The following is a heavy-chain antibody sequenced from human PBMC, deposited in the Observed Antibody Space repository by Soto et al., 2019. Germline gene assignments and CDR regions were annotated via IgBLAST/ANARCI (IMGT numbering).Heavy chain of an antibody. CDR2: IIPIFGTA. J-gene: IGHJ6*02. CDR3: ARDNGVVVPAAPYYYGMDV. Sequence: SVKVSCKASGGTFSSYAISGVRQAPGQGLEWMGGIIPIFGTANYAQKFQGRVTITADESTSTAYMELSSLRSEDTAVYYCARDNGVVVPAAPYYYGMDVWGQGTTVTVSS. D-gene: IGHD2-2*01. V-gene: IGHV1-69*13. CDR1: GGTFSSYA.